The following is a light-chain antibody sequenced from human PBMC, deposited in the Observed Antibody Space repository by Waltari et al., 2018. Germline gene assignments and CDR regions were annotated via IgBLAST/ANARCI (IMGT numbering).Light chain of an antibody. J-gene: IGLJ1*01. Sequence: QSALTQPASVSGSPGQSITISCTGTSSDIGSYGLVSWYQHNPGKAPKVKIYEVSKRPSGVPDRFSGSRSGNTASLTISGLQAEDEADYYCCSYASSGTFVFGTGTKVTVL. V-gene: IGLV2-23*02. CDR1: SSDIGSYGL. CDR3: CSYASSGTFV. CDR2: EVS.